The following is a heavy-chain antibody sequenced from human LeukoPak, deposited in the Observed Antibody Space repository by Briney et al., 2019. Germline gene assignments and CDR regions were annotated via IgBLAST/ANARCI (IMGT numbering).Heavy chain of an antibody. V-gene: IGHV4-34*01. CDR2: INHSGST. CDR3: ARGFPPDIVVVPAAIRYYYYGMDV. Sequence: SETLSLTCAVYGGSFSGYYWSWIRQPPGKGLEWIGEINHSGSTNYNPSLKSRVTISVDTSKNQFSLKLSSVTAADTAVYYCARGFPPDIVVVPAAIRYYYYGMDVWGQGTTVTGSS. J-gene: IGHJ6*02. CDR1: GGSFSGYY. D-gene: IGHD2-2*01.